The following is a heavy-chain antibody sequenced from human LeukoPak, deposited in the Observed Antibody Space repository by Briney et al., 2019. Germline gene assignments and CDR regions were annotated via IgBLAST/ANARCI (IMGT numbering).Heavy chain of an antibody. CDR1: GGSISSYY. D-gene: IGHD4-17*01. CDR2: IHTSGST. J-gene: IGHJ4*02. V-gene: IGHV4-4*07. CDR3: ARERGYGDYIGY. Sequence: SETLSLTCTVSGGSISSYYCSWIRQSAGKGLEWIGRIHTSGSTNYNPSLKSRVIMSVDTSKNQFSLKLSSVTAADTAVYYCARERGYGDYIGYWGQGTLVTVSS.